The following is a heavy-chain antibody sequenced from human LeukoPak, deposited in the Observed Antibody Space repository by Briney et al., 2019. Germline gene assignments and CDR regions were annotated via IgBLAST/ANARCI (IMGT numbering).Heavy chain of an antibody. CDR3: ARVMATTDTFDP. CDR1: GGSISSGGYS. V-gene: IGHV4-30-2*01. Sequence: SQTLSLTCAVSGGSISSGGYSWSWIRQPPGKGLEWIGYIYHSGSTYYNPSLKSRVTMSVDTSKNQFSLKLSSVTAADTAVYYCARVMATTDTFDPWGQGTLVTVSS. CDR2: IYHSGST. D-gene: IGHD5-24*01. J-gene: IGHJ5*02.